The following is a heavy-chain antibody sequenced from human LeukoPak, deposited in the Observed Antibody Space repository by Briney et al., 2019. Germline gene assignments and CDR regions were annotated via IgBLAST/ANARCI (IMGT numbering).Heavy chain of an antibody. V-gene: IGHV3-30*18. CDR1: GFTFSSYG. Sequence: GGSLRLSCAASGFTFSSYGMHWVRQAPGKGLEWVAVISYDGSNKYYVDSVKGRFTISRDNSKNTLYLQMNSLRAEDTAVYYCAKDLAVAGDYWGQGTLVTVSS. D-gene: IGHD6-19*01. CDR2: ISYDGSNK. CDR3: AKDLAVAGDY. J-gene: IGHJ4*02.